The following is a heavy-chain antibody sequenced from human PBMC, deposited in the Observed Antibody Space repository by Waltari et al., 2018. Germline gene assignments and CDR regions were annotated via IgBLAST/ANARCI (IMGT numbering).Heavy chain of an antibody. CDR3: ARKPVYYDSSDEKGFDY. J-gene: IGHJ4*02. Sequence: EVQLVESGGGLVQPGRSLRLSCAASGFTFDDYAMHWVRQVSGKGLEGVSGISWNSGNIAYADSVKGRFTISRDNAKNSLFLQMSSLRAEDTALYYCARKPVYYDSSDEKGFDYWGQGTLVTVSS. CDR2: ISWNSGNI. CDR1: GFTFDDYA. D-gene: IGHD3-22*01. V-gene: IGHV3-9*01.